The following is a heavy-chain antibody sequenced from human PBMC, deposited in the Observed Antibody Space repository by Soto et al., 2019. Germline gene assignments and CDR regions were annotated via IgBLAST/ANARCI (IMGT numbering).Heavy chain of an antibody. D-gene: IGHD5-18*01. Sequence: SETLSLTCAVSGGSISSGGYSWSWIRQPPGKGPEWIGYIYHSGSTYYNPSLKSRVTISVDRSKNQFSLKLSSVTAADTAVYYCARGGDTAPWYYFDYWGQGTLVTVSS. J-gene: IGHJ4*02. CDR3: ARGGDTAPWYYFDY. CDR1: GGSISSGGYS. V-gene: IGHV4-30-2*01. CDR2: IYHSGST.